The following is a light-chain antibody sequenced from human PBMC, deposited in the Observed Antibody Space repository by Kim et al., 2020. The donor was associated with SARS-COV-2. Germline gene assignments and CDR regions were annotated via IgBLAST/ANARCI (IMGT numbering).Light chain of an antibody. Sequence: DIQMTQSPSSLSASIGDRVTITCRASQSISSYLNWYQQKPGKAPNLLIYAASSLQSGVPSRFSGSGSETDFTLTINSLQPEDSATYYCQQSSSTPLTFGGGTKVEI. J-gene: IGKJ4*01. CDR1: QSISSY. CDR2: AAS. CDR3: QQSSSTPLT. V-gene: IGKV1-39*01.